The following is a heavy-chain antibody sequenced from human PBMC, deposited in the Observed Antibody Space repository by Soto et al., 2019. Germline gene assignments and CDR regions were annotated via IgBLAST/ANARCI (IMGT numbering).Heavy chain of an antibody. CDR3: AKIAYYDTLAGPRKYSWFDP. CDR1: GFTFSSYA. D-gene: IGHD3-9*01. J-gene: IGHJ5*02. Sequence: EVQLLESGGGLVQPGGSLRLSCAASGFTFSSYAMTWVRQAPGKGLEWVSAISGGGGSTYYADSVKGRFTISRDNSKNTLNLQMNSLRAEDTAVYYCAKIAYYDTLAGPRKYSWFDPWGQGTLVTVSS. V-gene: IGHV3-23*01. CDR2: ISGGGGST.